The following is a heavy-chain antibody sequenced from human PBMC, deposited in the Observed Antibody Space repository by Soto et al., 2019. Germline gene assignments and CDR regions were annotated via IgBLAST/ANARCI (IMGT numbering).Heavy chain of an antibody. V-gene: IGHV4-4*02. CDR2: IYHSGST. CDR1: GCSISTSNL. Sequence: SETLSLTCAVSGCSISTSNLWPWVRQPPGKGLEWIGEIYHSGSTNYNPSLKRRVTISVDKSKNQFSLKLNSVTAADTAVYYCARSPRSIAAGGIDYWGQGFLVTVS. D-gene: IGHD6-13*01. J-gene: IGHJ4*02. CDR3: ARSPRSIAAGGIDY.